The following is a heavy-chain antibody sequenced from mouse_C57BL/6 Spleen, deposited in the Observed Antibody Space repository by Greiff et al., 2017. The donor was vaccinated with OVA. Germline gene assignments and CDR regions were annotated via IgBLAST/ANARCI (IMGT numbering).Heavy chain of an antibody. CDR1: GFTFSDYG. Sequence: EVQLVDSGGGLVKPGGSLKLSCAASGFTFSDYGMHWVRQAPEKGLEWVAYISSGSSTIYYADTVKGRFTISRDNAKNTLFLQMTSLRSEDTAMYYCARMLANFFDYWGQGTTLTVSS. D-gene: IGHD1-1*01. V-gene: IGHV5-17*01. J-gene: IGHJ2*01. CDR2: ISSGSSTI. CDR3: ARMLANFFDY.